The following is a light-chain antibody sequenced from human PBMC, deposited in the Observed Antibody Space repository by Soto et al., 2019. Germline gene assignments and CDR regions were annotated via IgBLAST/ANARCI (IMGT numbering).Light chain of an antibody. CDR3: AAWDDSLSVLWV. V-gene: IGLV1-47*01. CDR2: RNN. CDR1: SSNIGSNY. Sequence: QSVLTQPPSASGTPGQRVTISCSGSSSNIGSNYVYWYQQLPGTAPKLLIYRNNQRPSGVPDRFSGSKSGTSASLAISGLRSEDEAVYYCAAWDDSLSVLWVFGGGTKLTVL. J-gene: IGLJ3*02.